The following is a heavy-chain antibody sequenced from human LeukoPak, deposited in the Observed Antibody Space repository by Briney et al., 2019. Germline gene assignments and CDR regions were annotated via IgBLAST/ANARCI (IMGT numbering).Heavy chain of an antibody. D-gene: IGHD2-21*01. CDR2: IYTSGST. J-gene: IGHJ5*02. CDR1: GASISSNY. Sequence: SETLSLTCTVSGASISSNYWTWNRQPAGKGLEWIGRIYTSGSTNYNPSLKSRVAMSVDTSKNQFSLRLASVTASDTAVYYCAKETVVVPADDWFGPWGQGTLVSVSS. V-gene: IGHV4-4*07. CDR3: AKETVVVPADDWFGP.